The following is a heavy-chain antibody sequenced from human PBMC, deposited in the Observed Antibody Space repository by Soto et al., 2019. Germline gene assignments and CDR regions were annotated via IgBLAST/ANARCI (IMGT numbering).Heavy chain of an antibody. V-gene: IGHV3-30*18. CDR2: ISYDGSNK. J-gene: IGHJ6*02. CDR1: GFTFSSYG. D-gene: IGHD1-26*01. Sequence: GGSLRLSCAASGFTFSSYGMHWVRQAPGKGLEWVAVISYDGSNKYYADSVKGRFTISRDNSKNTLYLQMNSLRAEDTAVYYCAKDRISRWELLVGYYYYGMDVWGQGTTVTVSS. CDR3: AKDRISRWELLVGYYYYGMDV.